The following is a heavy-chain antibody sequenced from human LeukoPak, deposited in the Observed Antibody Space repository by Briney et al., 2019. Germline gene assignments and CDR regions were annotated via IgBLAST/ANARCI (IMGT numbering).Heavy chain of an antibody. CDR2: MNPNSGNT. Sequence: ASVKVSCKASGYTFTSYDINWVRQATGQGLEWMGWMNPNSGNTGYAQKFQGRVTMTRNTSISTAYMELSSLRSEDTAVYYCASPAVDTAMGDAFDIWDQGTMVTVSS. J-gene: IGHJ3*02. V-gene: IGHV1-8*01. CDR3: ASPAVDTAMGDAFDI. D-gene: IGHD5-18*01. CDR1: GYTFTSYD.